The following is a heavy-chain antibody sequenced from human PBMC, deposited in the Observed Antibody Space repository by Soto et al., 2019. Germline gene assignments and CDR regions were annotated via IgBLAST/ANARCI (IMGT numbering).Heavy chain of an antibody. D-gene: IGHD6-19*01. Sequence: EVQLVESGGGLVQPGGSLRLSCAASGFTFSSYWMSWVRQAPGKGLEWVANIKQDGSEKYYVDSVKGRFTISRDNAKNSLDLQMNSLRAEDTAVYYCARAGFIAVAGWYFDLWGRGTLVTVSS. J-gene: IGHJ2*01. CDR1: GFTFSSYW. CDR3: ARAGFIAVAGWYFDL. V-gene: IGHV3-7*01. CDR2: IKQDGSEK.